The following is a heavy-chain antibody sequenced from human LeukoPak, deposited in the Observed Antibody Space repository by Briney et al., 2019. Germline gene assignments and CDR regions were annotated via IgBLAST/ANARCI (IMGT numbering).Heavy chain of an antibody. Sequence: PGGSLRLSCAASGFTFCGYAMSWVRPGPGEGRGWVSSISYTGSTIYNADPVKGRFTISRDNAKNSLYLQMNSLRAEDTAVYYCARGGGSFRDSFDIWGQGTMVTVSS. CDR1: GFTFCGYA. CDR2: ISYTGSTI. D-gene: IGHD1-26*01. CDR3: ARGGGSFRDSFDI. V-gene: IGHV3-48*04. J-gene: IGHJ3*02.